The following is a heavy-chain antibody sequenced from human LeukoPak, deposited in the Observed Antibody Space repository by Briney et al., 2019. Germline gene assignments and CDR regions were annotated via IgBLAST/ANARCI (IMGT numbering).Heavy chain of an antibody. J-gene: IGHJ4*02. CDR1: GGSISSYY. Sequence: PSETLSLTCTVSGGSISSYYWSWIRQPPGKGLEWIGYIYYSGSTKYKPSLKSRVTTSVDTTKNQFSLKLSSVTAADTAVYYWARGLIVPSTIFDYWGQGALVTVSS. V-gene: IGHV4-59*12. D-gene: IGHD2-2*02. CDR2: IYYSGST. CDR3: ARGLIVPSTIFDY.